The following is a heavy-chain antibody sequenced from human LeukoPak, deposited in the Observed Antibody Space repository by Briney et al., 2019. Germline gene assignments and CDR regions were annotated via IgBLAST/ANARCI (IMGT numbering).Heavy chain of an antibody. D-gene: IGHD6-13*01. CDR3: ARGGQVAAASPFDY. CDR1: GGSFSGYY. CDR2: INHIGST. Sequence: ADLLSLTCAVYGGSFSGYYWSWIRQPPGKGLEWIGEINHIGSTNYNPSLKSRVTISVDTSKNQFSLKLSSVTAADTAVYYCARGGQVAAASPFDYWGQGTLVTVSS. V-gene: IGHV4-34*01. J-gene: IGHJ4*02.